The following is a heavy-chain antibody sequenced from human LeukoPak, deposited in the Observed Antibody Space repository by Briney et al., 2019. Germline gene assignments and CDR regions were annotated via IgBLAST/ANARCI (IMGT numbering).Heavy chain of an antibody. J-gene: IGHJ5*02. D-gene: IGHD3-10*01. CDR3: AKDKTAAWFGDLNPYNWFDP. CDR2: ISGSGGST. Sequence: GGSLRLSCAASGFTFSSYAVSWVRQAPGKGLEWVSAISGSGGSTYYADSVKGRFTISRDNSKNTLYLQMNSLRAEDTAVYYCAKDKTAAWFGDLNPYNWFDPWGQGTLVTVSS. V-gene: IGHV3-23*01. CDR1: GFTFSSYA.